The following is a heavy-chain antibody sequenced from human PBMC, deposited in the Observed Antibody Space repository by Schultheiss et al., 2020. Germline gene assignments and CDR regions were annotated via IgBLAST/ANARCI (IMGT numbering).Heavy chain of an antibody. Sequence: GGSLRLSCAASGFTFSSYWMSWVRQAPGKGLEWVANIKQDGSKKYYVDSVKGRFTISRDNAKNSLYLQMNSLRAEDTAVYYCARSPDSSGWYGLGNYYYYGMDVWGQGTTVTVSS. CDR1: GFTFSSYW. V-gene: IGHV3-7*03. CDR3: ARSPDSSGWYGLGNYYYYGMDV. J-gene: IGHJ6*02. CDR2: IKQDGSKK. D-gene: IGHD6-19*01.